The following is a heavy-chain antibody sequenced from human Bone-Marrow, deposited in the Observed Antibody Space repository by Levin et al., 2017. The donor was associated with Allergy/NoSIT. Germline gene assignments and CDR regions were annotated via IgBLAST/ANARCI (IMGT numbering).Heavy chain of an antibody. J-gene: IGHJ4*02. D-gene: IGHD1-26*01. Sequence: GASVKVSCAASGFTFSSYWMHWVRQAPGKGLVWVSRISSDGSTTNYADSVKGRFIISRDNAGNTLYLQMNSLRAEDTAVYYCARALIVGATSGGDYWGQGTLVTVSS. CDR1: GFTFSSYW. CDR2: ISSDGSTT. V-gene: IGHV3-74*01. CDR3: ARALIVGATSGGDY.